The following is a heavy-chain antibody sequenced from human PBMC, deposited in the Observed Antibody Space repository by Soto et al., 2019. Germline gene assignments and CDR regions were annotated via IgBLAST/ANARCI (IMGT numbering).Heavy chain of an antibody. V-gene: IGHV3-30*18. CDR2: ISYDGNNK. Sequence: QVQLVESGGGVVQPGRSLRLSCAGSEFTFSNYGMHWVRQAPGKGLEWVAMISYDGNNKYYATSVKGRFTISRDNSKNTLYQQVSSLRAEDTAVYYCAKDLRQCSGGSCIDYWGQGTLVTVSP. CDR3: AKDLRQCSGGSCIDY. CDR1: EFTFSNYG. J-gene: IGHJ4*02. D-gene: IGHD2-15*01.